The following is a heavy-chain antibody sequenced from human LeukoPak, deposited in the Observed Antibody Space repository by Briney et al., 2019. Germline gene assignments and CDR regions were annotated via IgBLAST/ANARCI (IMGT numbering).Heavy chain of an antibody. J-gene: IGHJ6*03. CDR1: GGSISSGDYY. CDR3: ARQSLSRQSFYYMDV. CDR2: IYYSGST. V-gene: IGHV4-30-4*08. Sequence: SETLSLTCTVSGGSISSGDYYWSWIRQPPGKGLEWIGYIYYSGSTYYNPSLKSRVTISVDTSKSQFSLKLSSVTAADTAVYYCARQSLSRQSFYYMDVWGKGTTVTVSS. D-gene: IGHD3-16*02.